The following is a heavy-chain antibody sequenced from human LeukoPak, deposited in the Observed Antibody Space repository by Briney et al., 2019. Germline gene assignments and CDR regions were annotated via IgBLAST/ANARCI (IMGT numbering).Heavy chain of an antibody. V-gene: IGHV3-15*01. Sequence: PGGSLRLSCAASGFTLNNAWMSWVRQAPGKGLEWLGRIKRETDGGTIDYAAPVKGRFTISRDDSRNTLYLQMDSLKIEDTAVYYCTTDRYYDNSELLFQHWGQGTLVTVSS. J-gene: IGHJ1*01. CDR1: GFTLNNAW. D-gene: IGHD3-22*01. CDR3: TTDRYYDNSELLFQH. CDR2: IKRETDGGTI.